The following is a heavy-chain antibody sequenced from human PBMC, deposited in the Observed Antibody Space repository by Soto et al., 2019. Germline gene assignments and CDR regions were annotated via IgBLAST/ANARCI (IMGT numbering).Heavy chain of an antibody. CDR1: GLTVRSNY. CDR3: AGEVGSGGWYYYYFGMDA. Sequence: GGGLIQPGGSLRLSCAASGLTVRSNYMSWVRQAPGKGLAWVSLIFSGGSTYYADSVKGRFTISRDNSKNMVYLQMNSLRAEDTAVYYCAGEVGSGGWYYYYFGMDAWGQGTTVTVSS. CDR2: IFSGGST. V-gene: IGHV3-53*01. D-gene: IGHD6-19*01. J-gene: IGHJ6*02.